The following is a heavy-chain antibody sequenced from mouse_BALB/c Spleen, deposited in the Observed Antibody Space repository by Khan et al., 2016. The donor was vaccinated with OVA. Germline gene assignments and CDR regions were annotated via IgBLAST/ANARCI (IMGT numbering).Heavy chain of an antibody. V-gene: IGHV14-3*02. CDR2: IYPSNGNT. Sequence: VQLQQPWSELLPPWASVKLSCSASVITINDTYIHWVQQLPEHCLEFILIIYPSNGNTKYDPKFQCKSTITADTSSNTAYLQLSSLTSEETAVYYCARRKAWGQGTTRKGSS. CDR1: VITINDTY. CDR3: ARRKA. J-gene: IGHJ2*01.